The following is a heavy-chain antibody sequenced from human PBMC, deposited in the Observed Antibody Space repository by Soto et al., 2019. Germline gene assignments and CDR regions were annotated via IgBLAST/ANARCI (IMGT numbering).Heavy chain of an antibody. CDR1: GYTFTSYY. CDR2: MNPNSGNT. J-gene: IGHJ5*02. CDR3: ARRGGYSSPLIGFDP. D-gene: IGHD3-22*01. Sequence: ASVKVSCKASGYTFTSYYMHWVRQATGQGLEWMGWMNPNSGNTGYAQKFQGRVTMTRNTSISTAYMELSSLRSEDTAVYYCARRGGYSSPLIGFDPWGQGTLVTVSS. V-gene: IGHV1-8*02.